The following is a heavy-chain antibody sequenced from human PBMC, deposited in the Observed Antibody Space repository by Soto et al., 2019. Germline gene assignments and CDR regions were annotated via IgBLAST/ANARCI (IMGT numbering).Heavy chain of an antibody. D-gene: IGHD7-27*01. J-gene: IGHJ1*01. CDR3: AKDRGLTRAEYFQH. Sequence: EVQLLESGGGLVQPGGSLRLSCAASGFTFSSYAMSWVRQAPGKGLEWVSVISGSGGSTYYADSVKGRFTISRENSKNTLYLQMNSLRAEDTAVYYCAKDRGLTRAEYFQHWGQGTLVTVSS. CDR2: ISGSGGST. CDR1: GFTFSSYA. V-gene: IGHV3-23*01.